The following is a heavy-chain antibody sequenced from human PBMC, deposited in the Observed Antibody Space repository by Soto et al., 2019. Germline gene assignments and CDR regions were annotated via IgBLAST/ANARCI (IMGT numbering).Heavy chain of an antibody. V-gene: IGHV1-69*13. CDR1: GCTFSSYA. Sequence: SVKVSFKASGCTFSSYAISWVRQAPGQGLEWMGGIIPIFGTANYAQKFQGRVTITADESTSTAYMELSSLRSEDTAVYYCASPVPNYYDSSGYYPFRYWGQGTLVTVSS. D-gene: IGHD3-22*01. CDR3: ASPVPNYYDSSGYYPFRY. J-gene: IGHJ4*02. CDR2: IIPIFGTA.